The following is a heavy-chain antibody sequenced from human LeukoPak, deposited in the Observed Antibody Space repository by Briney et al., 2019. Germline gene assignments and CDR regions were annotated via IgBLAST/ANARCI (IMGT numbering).Heavy chain of an antibody. Sequence: PGGSLRLSCAASGFTFSRYGMSWVRQAPGKGLEWVSGISGSGGSTYYADSVKGRFTISRDNSKNTLYLQMNSLRAEDTAVYYCAESSSGFDYWGQGTLVTVSS. CDR2: ISGSGGST. J-gene: IGHJ4*02. D-gene: IGHD1-1*01. CDR1: GFTFSRYG. V-gene: IGHV3-23*01. CDR3: AESSSGFDY.